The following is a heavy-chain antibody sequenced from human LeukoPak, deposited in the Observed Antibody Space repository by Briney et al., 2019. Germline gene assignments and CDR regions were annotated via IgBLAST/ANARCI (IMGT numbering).Heavy chain of an antibody. J-gene: IGHJ4*02. V-gene: IGHV5-51*01. CDR2: ILPGNSDT. Sequence: GESLKLSCRGSGYSFSNYWIGWVRQMPGKGLEWVGIILPGNSDTRYSPSFQGQVTMSADKSSSTAYLQWSSLKAADTAMYYCARQYYDILTDPNYFDSWGQGTLVTVSS. CDR1: GYSFSNYW. D-gene: IGHD3-9*01. CDR3: ARQYYDILTDPNYFDS.